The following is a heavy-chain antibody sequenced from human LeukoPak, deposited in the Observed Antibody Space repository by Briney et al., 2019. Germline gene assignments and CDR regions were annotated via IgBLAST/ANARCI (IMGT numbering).Heavy chain of an antibody. D-gene: IGHD5/OR15-5a*01. Sequence: SETLSLTCTVSDYSISSGYGYYWGWIRQPPGKGLEWIGNIYHSGITYYSHFNSSLKSRVTISIDTSKNQFSLRLTSVTAADTAVYFCATLVSTRYYFDYWGQGTLVTVSS. CDR1: DYSISSGYGYY. CDR2: IYHSGIT. V-gene: IGHV4-38-2*02. J-gene: IGHJ4*02. CDR3: ATLVSTRYYFDY.